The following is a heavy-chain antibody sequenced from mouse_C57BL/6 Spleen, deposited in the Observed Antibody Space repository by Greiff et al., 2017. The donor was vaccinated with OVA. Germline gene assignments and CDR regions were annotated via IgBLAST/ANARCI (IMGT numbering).Heavy chain of an antibody. V-gene: IGHV1-80*01. CDR2: IYPGDGDT. Sequence: VKLQESGAELVKPGASVKISCKASGYAFSSYWMNWVKQRPGKGLEWIGQIYPGDGDTNSNGTFKGKATLTADKTSSTAYMQLSSRTSEDSAVYFCARFGGAMDYWGQGTSGTVSS. CDR3: ARFGGAMDY. CDR1: GYAFSSYW. J-gene: IGHJ4*01.